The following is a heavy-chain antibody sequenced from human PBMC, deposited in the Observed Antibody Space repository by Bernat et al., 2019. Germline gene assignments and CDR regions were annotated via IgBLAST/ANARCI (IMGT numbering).Heavy chain of an antibody. J-gene: IGHJ6*02. CDR1: GYTFTRYG. CDR3: ARADVCDSTSCYPYCYNGMDV. D-gene: IGHD2-2*01. Sequence: QVQLVQSGAEVKKPGASVKVSCKASGYTFTRYGISWVRQAPGQGLEWMGWISAYNGNIHYAQKLQGRVTMTTDTSTSTAYMELRSLRSDDTAVYYCARADVCDSTSCYPYCYNGMDVWGQGTTVTVSS. V-gene: IGHV1-18*01. CDR2: ISAYNGNI.